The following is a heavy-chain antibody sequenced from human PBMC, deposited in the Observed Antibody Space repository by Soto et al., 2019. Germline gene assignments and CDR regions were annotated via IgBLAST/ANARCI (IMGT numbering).Heavy chain of an antibody. V-gene: IGHV3-21*01. CDR3: ANRARDYYYGMDV. J-gene: IGHJ6*02. Sequence: EVQLVESGGGLVKPGGSLRLSCAASGFTFSSYSMNWVRQAPGKGLEWVSSISSSSSYIYYADSVKGRFTISRDNAKNSLYLQMNSLRAGDTAVYYCANRARDYYYGMDVWGQGTTVTVSS. CDR1: GFTFSSYS. CDR2: ISSSSSYI. D-gene: IGHD6-6*01.